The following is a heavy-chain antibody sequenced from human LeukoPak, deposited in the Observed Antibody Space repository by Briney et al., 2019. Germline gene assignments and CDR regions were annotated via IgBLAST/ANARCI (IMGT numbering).Heavy chain of an antibody. D-gene: IGHD3-22*01. Sequence: PSETLSLTCAVYGGSFSGYYWSWIRQPPGKGLEWIGEINHSGSTNYNPSLKSRVTMSVDTSKSQFSLELSSVTAADTAVYYCATYYYDGTGYYYRGFHIWGQGTMVSVSS. CDR1: GGSFSGYY. CDR3: ATYYYDGTGYYYRGFHI. J-gene: IGHJ3*02. V-gene: IGHV4-34*01. CDR2: INHSGST.